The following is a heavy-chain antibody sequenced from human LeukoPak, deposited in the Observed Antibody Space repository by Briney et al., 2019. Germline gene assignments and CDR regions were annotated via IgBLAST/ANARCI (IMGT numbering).Heavy chain of an antibody. CDR3: ARNQRRLDY. CDR1: GFTFSNYW. CDR2: IKQDGSEK. J-gene: IGHJ4*02. V-gene: IGHV3-7*01. Sequence: GGSLRLSCAASGFTFSNYWVTWVRQAPGKGLELVANIKQDGSEKYYVDSVKGRFTISRANAKNSLYLQMNSLRAEDTAVYYCARNQRRLDYWGQGTLVTVSS. D-gene: IGHD1-14*01.